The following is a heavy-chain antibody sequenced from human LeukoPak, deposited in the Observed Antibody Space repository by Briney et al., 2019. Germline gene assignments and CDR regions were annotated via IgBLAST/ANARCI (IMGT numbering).Heavy chain of an antibody. CDR3: AKASPYNSHIFDY. Sequence: GGSLRLSCSASGFAFSSRVMHWVRQTPGKGLQWVAVISFDGVRKYYEDSVTGRITIARDNSQNTLYLQMSSLILEDTAIYYCAKASPYNSHIFDYWGRGTLVTVSS. CDR1: GFAFSSRV. CDR2: ISFDGVRK. V-gene: IGHV3-30*18. J-gene: IGHJ4*02. D-gene: IGHD1-1*01.